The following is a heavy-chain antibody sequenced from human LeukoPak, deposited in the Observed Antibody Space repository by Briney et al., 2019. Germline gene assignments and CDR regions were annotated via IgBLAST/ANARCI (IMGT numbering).Heavy chain of an antibody. J-gene: IGHJ4*02. CDR2: ISYVGSSR. CDR3: ARDRLDGDNWNDCDY. V-gene: IGHV3-30-3*01. CDR1: SFTLRNWD. D-gene: IGHD1-1*01. Sequence: GGSLRLLCAAWSFTLRNWDMQGVRGARGRGREGGAIISYVGSSRYYADSVKGRFTISIDNSKNTLYVQMNGLRVDDTAIYYCARDRLDGDNWNDCDYWGQGTLVTVSS.